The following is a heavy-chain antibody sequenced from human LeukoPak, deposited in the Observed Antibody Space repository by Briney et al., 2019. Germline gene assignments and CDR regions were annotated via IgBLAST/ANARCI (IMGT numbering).Heavy chain of an antibody. CDR2: INWNGGST. V-gene: IGHV3-20*04. J-gene: IGHJ5*02. Sequence: SGGSLRLSCAASGFTFDDYGMSWVRQAPGKGLEWVSGINWNGGSTGYADSVKGRFTISRDNAKNSLYLQMNSLRAEDTALYYCARVSRQLEDVGWWFDPWGQGTLVTVSS. D-gene: IGHD1-1*01. CDR3: ARVSRQLEDVGWWFDP. CDR1: GFTFDDYG.